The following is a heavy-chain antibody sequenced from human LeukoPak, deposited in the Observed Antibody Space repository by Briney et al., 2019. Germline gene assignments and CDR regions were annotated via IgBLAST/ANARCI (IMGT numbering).Heavy chain of an antibody. CDR3: ARVPRGDLPYGSGSQNDY. J-gene: IGHJ4*02. CDR1: GYTFTGYY. Sequence: ASVKVSCRASGYTFTGYYMHWVRQAPGQGLKWMGLINPNSGGTNYAQKFQGRVTMTRDTSISTAYMELSRLRSDDTAVYYCARVPRGDLPYGSGSQNDYWGQGTLVTVSS. V-gene: IGHV1-2*06. D-gene: IGHD3-10*01. CDR2: INPNSGGT.